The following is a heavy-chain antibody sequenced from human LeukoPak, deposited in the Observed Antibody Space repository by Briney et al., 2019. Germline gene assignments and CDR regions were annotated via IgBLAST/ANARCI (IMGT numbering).Heavy chain of an antibody. Sequence: GGSLRLSCAASGFTFSSYAMSWVRQAPGKGLKWVSAISGSGGSTYYADSVKGRFTISRDNSKNTLYLQMNSLRAEDTAVYYCAKHRRTYGSGSYSFDYWGQGTLVTVSS. CDR3: AKHRRTYGSGSYSFDY. J-gene: IGHJ4*02. D-gene: IGHD3-10*01. CDR1: GFTFSSYA. V-gene: IGHV3-23*01. CDR2: ISGSGGST.